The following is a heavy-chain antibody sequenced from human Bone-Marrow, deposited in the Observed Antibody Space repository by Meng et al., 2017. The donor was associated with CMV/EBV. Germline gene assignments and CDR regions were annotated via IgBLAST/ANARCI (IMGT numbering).Heavy chain of an antibody. V-gene: IGHV4-38-2*02. D-gene: IGHD2-2*01. CDR3: ARDFTTPSEVVPAANYYYYGMDF. Sequence: GSLRLSCTVSGYSISSGYYWGWIRQPPGKGLEWIGSIYHSGSTYYNPSLKSRVTISVDTSKNQFSLKLSSVTAADTAVYYCARDFTTPSEVVPAANYYYYGMDFWGQGTTVTVSS. J-gene: IGHJ6*02. CDR2: IYHSGST. CDR1: GYSISSGYY.